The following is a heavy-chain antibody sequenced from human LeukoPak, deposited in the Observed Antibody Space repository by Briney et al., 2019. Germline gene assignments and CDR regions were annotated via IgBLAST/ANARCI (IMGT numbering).Heavy chain of an antibody. CDR1: GFTFSSYG. Sequence: GGSLRLSCAASGFTFSSYGMHWVRQAPGKGLEWVAFIRYDGSNKYYADSVKGRFTISRDNSKNTLYLQMNSLRAEDTAVYYCAKGAIAAAGKGCDYWGQGTLVTVSS. CDR2: IRYDGSNK. D-gene: IGHD6-13*01. V-gene: IGHV3-30*02. J-gene: IGHJ4*02. CDR3: AKGAIAAAGKGCDY.